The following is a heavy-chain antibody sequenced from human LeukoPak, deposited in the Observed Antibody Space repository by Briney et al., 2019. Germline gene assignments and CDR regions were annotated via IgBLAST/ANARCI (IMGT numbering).Heavy chain of an antibody. V-gene: IGHV3-30*18. CDR2: ISYDGSNK. D-gene: IGHD2-2*01. J-gene: IGHJ5*02. CDR1: GFTFSSYG. Sequence: PGRSLRLSCAASGFTFSSYGMHWVRQAPGKGLEWVAVISYDGSNKYYADSVKGRFTISRDNSKNTLYLQMNSLRAEDTAVYYCAKALPYCSSTSCYNWFDPWGQGTLVTVSS. CDR3: AKALPYCSSTSCYNWFDP.